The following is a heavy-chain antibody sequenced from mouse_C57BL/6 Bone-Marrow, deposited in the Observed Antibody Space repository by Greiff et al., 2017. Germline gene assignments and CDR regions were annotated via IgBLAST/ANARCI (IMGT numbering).Heavy chain of an antibody. CDR3: GTDYGSSYND. J-gene: IGHJ2*01. V-gene: IGHV1-64*01. D-gene: IGHD1-1*01. CDR2: IHPNSGST. CDR1: GYTFTSYW. Sequence: QVQLQQPGAELVKPGASVKLSCKASGYTFTSYWMHWVKQRPGQGLEWIGMIHPNSGSTNYNEKFKSKATLTVDKSSSTAYMQLSSLTSEDSAVYYCGTDYGSSYNDWGQGTTLTVSS.